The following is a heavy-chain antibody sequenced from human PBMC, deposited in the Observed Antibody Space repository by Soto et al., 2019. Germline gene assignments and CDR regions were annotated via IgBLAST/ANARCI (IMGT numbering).Heavy chain of an antibody. CDR2: MYYSGST. Sequence: SETLSLTCSVPGGSLTSSSYYWGWVRQPPGKGLEWIGHMYYSGSTYYNPSLKSRVTMAVDTSKNQFSLKLSSVTAAETAVYYCATNGDYYDGSGPKYSQHWGQGTLVTVS. D-gene: IGHD3-22*01. V-gene: IGHV4-39*07. J-gene: IGHJ1*01. CDR3: ATNGDYYDGSGPKYSQH. CDR1: GGSLTSSSYY.